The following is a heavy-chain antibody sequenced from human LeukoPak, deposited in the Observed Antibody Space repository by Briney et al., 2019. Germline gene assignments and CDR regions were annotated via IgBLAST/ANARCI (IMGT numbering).Heavy chain of an antibody. V-gene: IGHV1-69*13. J-gene: IGHJ6*03. D-gene: IGHD6-6*01. CDR2: IIPIFGTA. Sequence: SGKVSCKASGGTFSSYAISWVRQAPGQGLEWMGGIIPIFGTANYAQKFQGRVTITADESTSTAYMELSSLRSEDTAVYYCARGKDSSSPQGIWYMDVWGKGTTVTVSS. CDR1: GGTFSSYA. CDR3: ARGKDSSSPQGIWYMDV.